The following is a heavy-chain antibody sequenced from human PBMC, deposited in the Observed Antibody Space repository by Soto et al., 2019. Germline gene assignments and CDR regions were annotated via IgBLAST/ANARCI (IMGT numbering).Heavy chain of an antibody. Sequence: ASVKVSCKASGYTFTSYAMHWVRRAPGQRLEWMGWINAGNGNTKYSQKFQGRVTITRDTSASTAYMELSSLRSEDTAVYYCARATKQQLGDGYSYMDVWGKGTTVTVSS. D-gene: IGHD6-13*01. CDR3: ARATKQQLGDGYSYMDV. V-gene: IGHV1-3*01. J-gene: IGHJ6*03. CDR2: INAGNGNT. CDR1: GYTFTSYA.